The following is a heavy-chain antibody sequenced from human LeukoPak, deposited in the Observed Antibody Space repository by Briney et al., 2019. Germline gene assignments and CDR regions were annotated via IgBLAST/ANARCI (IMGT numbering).Heavy chain of an antibody. Sequence: GGSLRLSCAASGFTFSNAWMSWVRQAPGKGLKWVGRIKSKTDGGATDYAAPVKGRFTISRDDSKNTLYLQMNSLKTEDTAVYYCTTVSGWFGELWDDYWGQGTLVTVSS. D-gene: IGHD3-10*01. CDR3: TTVSGWFGELWDDY. CDR2: IKSKTDGGAT. J-gene: IGHJ4*02. CDR1: GFTFSNAW. V-gene: IGHV3-15*01.